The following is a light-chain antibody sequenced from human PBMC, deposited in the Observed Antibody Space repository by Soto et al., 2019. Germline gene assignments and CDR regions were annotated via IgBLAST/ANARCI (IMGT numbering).Light chain of an antibody. Sequence: QSVLTQPASVSGSPGQSITISCTGTSGDVGGYNYVSWYQLHPGKAPKLMVYEVSNRPSGVSNRFSGPKSGNTASLTISGLQAEDEADYYCSSYTSSTAYVFXTGTKLAVL. CDR2: EVS. V-gene: IGLV2-14*01. J-gene: IGLJ1*01. CDR3: SSYTSSTAYV. CDR1: SGDVGGYNY.